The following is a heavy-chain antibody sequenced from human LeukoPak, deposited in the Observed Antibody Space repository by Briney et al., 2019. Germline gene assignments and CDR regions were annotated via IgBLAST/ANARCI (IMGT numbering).Heavy chain of an antibody. CDR1: GYTFTSYG. J-gene: IGHJ4*02. CDR2: ISAYNGNT. V-gene: IGHV1-18*01. D-gene: IGHD6-19*01. Sequence: ASVKVSCKASGYTFTSYGISWARQAPGQGLEWMGWISAYNGNTNYAQKLQGRVTMTTDTSTSTAYMELRSLRSDDTAVYYCARYSSGWYYFDYWGQGTLVTVSS. CDR3: ARYSSGWYYFDY.